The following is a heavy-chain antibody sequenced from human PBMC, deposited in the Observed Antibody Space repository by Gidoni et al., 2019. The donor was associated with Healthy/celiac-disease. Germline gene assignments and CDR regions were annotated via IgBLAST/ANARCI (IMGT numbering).Heavy chain of an antibody. D-gene: IGHD5-12*01. CDR1: GYSFTSYW. V-gene: IGHV5-51*01. J-gene: IGHJ5*02. CDR2: IYPGASHT. Sequence: EVQLVQSGAEEKKPGESLKISCKGSGYSFTSYWIGWVRQMPGKGLEWMGIIYPGASHTSYRPSFQGQVTISADNSISTAYLQWSSLKASDTAMYYCARRGYSGYDWQGWFDPWGQGTLVTVSS. CDR3: ARRGYSGYDWQGWFDP.